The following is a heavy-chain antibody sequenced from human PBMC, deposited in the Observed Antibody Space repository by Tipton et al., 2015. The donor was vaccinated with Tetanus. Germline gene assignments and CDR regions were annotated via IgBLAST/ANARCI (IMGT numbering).Heavy chain of an antibody. CDR1: GYTFTGYY. CDR2: IDPNSGDT. D-gene: IGHD3-22*01. J-gene: IGHJ6*02. Sequence: QLVQSGAELKKPGASVKVSCTASGYTFTGYYMYWVRQAPGQGLEWVGWIDPNSGDTIYAQNFQGRVPMTGDTSISTVYMELCRLRSDDTAVYYCARDRGDYIYYGMDVWGPGTTVTVSS. CDR3: ARDRGDYIYYGMDV. V-gene: IGHV1-2*02.